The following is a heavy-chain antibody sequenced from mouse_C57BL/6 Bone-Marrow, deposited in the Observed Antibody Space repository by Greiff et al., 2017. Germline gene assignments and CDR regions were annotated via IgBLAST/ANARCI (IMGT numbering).Heavy chain of an antibody. V-gene: IGHV5-15*01. CDR2: ISNLAYSI. J-gene: IGHJ4*01. Sequence: EVQLVESGGGLVQPGGSLKLSCAASGFTFSDYGMAWVRQAPRTGPEWVAFISNLAYSIYYADTVTGRFTISRENAKNTLYLEMSSLRSEDTAMYYCARAGRRAAMDYRGQGNSVTVSS. CDR1: GFTFSDYG. D-gene: IGHD1-1*01. CDR3: ARAGRRAAMDY.